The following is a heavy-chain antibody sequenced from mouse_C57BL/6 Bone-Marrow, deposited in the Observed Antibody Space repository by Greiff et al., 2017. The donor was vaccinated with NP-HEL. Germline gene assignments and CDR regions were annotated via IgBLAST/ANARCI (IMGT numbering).Heavy chain of an antibody. Sequence: EVQLQESGPELVKPGASVKISCKASGYSFTGYYMNWVKQSPEKSLEWIGEINPSTGGTTYNQKFKAKATLTVDKSSSTAYMQLKSLTSEDSAVYYCARLITTIGAWFAYWGQGTLVTVSA. CDR2: INPSTGGT. V-gene: IGHV1-42*01. D-gene: IGHD2-4*01. CDR1: GYSFTGYY. J-gene: IGHJ3*01. CDR3: ARLITTIGAWFAY.